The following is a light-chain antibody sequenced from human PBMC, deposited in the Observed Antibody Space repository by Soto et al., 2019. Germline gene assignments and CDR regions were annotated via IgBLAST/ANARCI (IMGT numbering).Light chain of an antibody. V-gene: IGKV3-11*01. CDR2: DAS. J-gene: IGKJ3*01. Sequence: EIVLTQSPVTLSLSPGDRATLSCRASQSVSTFLAWYQKKPGQAPRLLIYDASNRAADIPARFSGSGSGTDFTLTISSLEPEDFVVYYCHQRSNWPPEISFGPGT. CDR3: HQRSNWPPEIS. CDR1: QSVSTF.